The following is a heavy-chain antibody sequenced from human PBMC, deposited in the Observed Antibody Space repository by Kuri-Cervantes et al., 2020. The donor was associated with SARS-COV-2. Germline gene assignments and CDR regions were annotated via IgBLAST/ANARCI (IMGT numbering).Heavy chain of an antibody. D-gene: IGHD3-22*01. Sequence: ASVKVSCKASGYTFTSYYMHWVRQAPGQGLEWMGWMNPNSGNTGYGQKFQGRVTMTTDTSTSTAYMELRSLRSDDTAVYYCARGRPYYYDSSGRGFFDYWGQGTLVTVSS. CDR1: GYTFTSYY. J-gene: IGHJ4*02. CDR3: ARGRPYYYDSSGRGFFDY. CDR2: MNPNSGNT. V-gene: IGHV1-8*02.